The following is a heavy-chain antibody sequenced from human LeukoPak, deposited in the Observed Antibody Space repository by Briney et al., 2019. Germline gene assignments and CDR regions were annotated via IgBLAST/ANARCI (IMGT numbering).Heavy chain of an antibody. D-gene: IGHD2-2*01. CDR3: ARDREDIVVVPAANYYYYYYMDV. V-gene: IGHV3-53*01. CDR1: GFTLSSNY. Sequence: GGSLRLSCAASGFTLSSNYMSWVRQAPGKGLEWVSVIYSGGSTYYADSVKGRFTISRDNSKNTLYLQMNSLRAEDTAVYYCARDREDIVVVPAANYYYYYYMDVWGKGTTVTISS. CDR2: IYSGGST. J-gene: IGHJ6*03.